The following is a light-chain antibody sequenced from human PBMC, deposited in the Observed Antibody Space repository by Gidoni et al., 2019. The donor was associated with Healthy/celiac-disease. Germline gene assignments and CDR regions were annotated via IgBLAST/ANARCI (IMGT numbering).Light chain of an antibody. CDR1: QSISSW. J-gene: IGKJ4*01. V-gene: IGKV1-5*03. Sequence: DIQVTQPPSTLSASVRDRLTITCRASQSISSWLAWYQQKPGKAPKLLSYKASSLESGVPSRFRGSGSGTEFTLTISSLQPDDFATYYCQQYNSNSLTFGGXTKVEIK. CDR2: KAS. CDR3: QQYNSNSLT.